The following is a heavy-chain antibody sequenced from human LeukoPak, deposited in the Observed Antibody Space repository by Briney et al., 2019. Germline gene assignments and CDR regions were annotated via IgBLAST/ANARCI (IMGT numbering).Heavy chain of an antibody. V-gene: IGHV5-51*01. CDR1: GYSFTSCW. CDR3: ARQGCSGGSCYEGWFDP. CDR2: IYPGDSDT. D-gene: IGHD2-15*01. J-gene: IGHJ5*02. Sequence: GESLKISCKGSGYSFTSCWIGWVRQMPGKGLEWMGIIYPGDSDTRYSPSFQGQVTISADKSISTAYLQWSSLKASDTAMYYCARQGCSGGSCYEGWFDPWGQGTLVTVSS.